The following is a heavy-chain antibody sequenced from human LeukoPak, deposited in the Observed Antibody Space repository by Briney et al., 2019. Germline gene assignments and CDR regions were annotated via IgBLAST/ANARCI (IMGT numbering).Heavy chain of an antibody. Sequence: GGSLRLSCAASGLAFSSYAMSWVRQPPGKGLEWVSTISVASITFYADSVKGRFTISRDNPRNTVYLQMTSLRADDTAVYYCADYGVSGVRNNFYWGQGTLVTVSS. CDR1: GLAFSSYA. CDR3: ADYGVSGVRNNFY. D-gene: IGHD3-3*01. V-gene: IGHV3-23*01. CDR2: ISVASIT. J-gene: IGHJ4*02.